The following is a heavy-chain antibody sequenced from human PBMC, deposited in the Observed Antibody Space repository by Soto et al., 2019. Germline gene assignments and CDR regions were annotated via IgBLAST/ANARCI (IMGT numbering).Heavy chain of an antibody. J-gene: IGHJ5*02. D-gene: IGHD3-3*01. Sequence: ASVNVSCKAPGDTFTSYYLNWVRQAPGQGLEWMGVINPHGGSTKYAQKFQGRITMTRDTSRSTVYMELSSLRSDDTAIYYCARSSGGNFGIIIEGSNWFDPWGQGTLVTVSS. CDR2: INPHGGST. CDR3: ARSSGGNFGIIIEGSNWFDP. CDR1: GDTFTSYY. V-gene: IGHV1-46*01.